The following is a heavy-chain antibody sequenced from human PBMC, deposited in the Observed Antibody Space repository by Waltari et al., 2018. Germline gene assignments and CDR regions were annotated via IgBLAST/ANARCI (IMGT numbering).Heavy chain of an antibody. J-gene: IGHJ4*02. CDR1: GFRFNAYA. CDR2: LWYDGTDK. CDR3: AREEVLSATFDH. Sequence: QVQLMESGGDVVQPGSSLRLSCEGSGFRFNAYAMQWVRQAPGKGMGWVAGLWYDGTDKKYSDSVKGRFTVSRDNSKNTLYLHMDTLRGEDTAVYFCAREEVLSATFDHWGRGTLVTVAS. V-gene: IGHV3-33*08. D-gene: IGHD2-15*01.